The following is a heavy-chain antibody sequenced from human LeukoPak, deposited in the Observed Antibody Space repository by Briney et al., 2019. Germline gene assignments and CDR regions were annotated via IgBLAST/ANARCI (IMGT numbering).Heavy chain of an antibody. J-gene: IGHJ4*02. CDR2: IYYSGST. CDR3: ARAYYGDLDY. CDR1: GGSISSYY. V-gene: IGHV4-59*01. Sequence: SETLSLTCTVSGGSISSYYWSWLRQPPGKGPEWIGYIYYSGSTNYNPSLKSRVTISVDTSKNQFSLKLSSVTAADTAVYYCARAYYGDLDYWGQGTLVTVSS. D-gene: IGHD4-17*01.